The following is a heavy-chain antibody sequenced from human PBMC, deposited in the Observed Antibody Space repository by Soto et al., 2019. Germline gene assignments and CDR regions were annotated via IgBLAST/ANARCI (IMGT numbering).Heavy chain of an antibody. V-gene: IGHV5-51*01. J-gene: IGHJ6*02. Sequence: PGESLKISCQGSGYTFSNYWIVWVRQMPGKGLEWMGIIYPADSDTRYSPSFQGQVTISADKSISTAYLQWSSLKASDTAMYYCARHSTPWYKGVMDVWGQGASVTVSS. CDR2: IYPADSDT. CDR3: ARHSTPWYKGVMDV. D-gene: IGHD1-1*01. CDR1: GYTFSNYW.